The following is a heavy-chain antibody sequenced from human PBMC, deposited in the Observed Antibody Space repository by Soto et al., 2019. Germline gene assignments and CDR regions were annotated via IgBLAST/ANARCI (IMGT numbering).Heavy chain of an antibody. CDR1: GFTFSSYS. V-gene: IGHV3-48*01. CDR3: ARDRLSGKRTKYYYYYYYMDV. J-gene: IGHJ6*03. CDR2: ISSSSSTI. Sequence: GGSLRLSCAASGFTFSSYSMNWVRQAPGKGLEWVSYISSSSSTIYYADSVKGRFTISRDNAKNSLYLQMNSLRAEDTAVYYCARDRLSGKRTKYYYYYYYMDVWGKGTTVTVSS. D-gene: IGHD3-10*01.